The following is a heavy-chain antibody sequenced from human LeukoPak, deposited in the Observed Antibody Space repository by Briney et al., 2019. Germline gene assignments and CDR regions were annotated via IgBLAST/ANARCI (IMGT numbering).Heavy chain of an antibody. CDR3: AAGTAADF. CDR2: ISSSSSYT. J-gene: IGHJ4*02. V-gene: IGHV3-11*03. Sequence: KPGGSLRLSCVVSGLPFSDYYMNWIRQAPGKGLEWISYISSSSSYTDYADSVKGRFTISRDNAKSALYLHLNSLRLEDTAVYYCAAGTAADFWGQGTLVTVSS. CDR1: GLPFSDYY. D-gene: IGHD6-13*01.